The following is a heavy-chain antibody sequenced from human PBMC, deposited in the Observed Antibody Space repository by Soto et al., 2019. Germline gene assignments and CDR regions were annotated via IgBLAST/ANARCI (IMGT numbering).Heavy chain of an antibody. CDR3: ARSGITMVRGVSNWFVP. D-gene: IGHD3-10*01. CDR1: GYTFTGYY. CDR2: INPNSGGT. J-gene: IGHJ5*02. Sequence: ASVKVSCKASGYTFTGYYMHWVRQAPGQGLEWMGWINPNSGGTNYAQKFQGWVTMTRDTSISTAYMELSRLRSDDTAVYYCARSGITMVRGVSNWFVPWGQGTLVTVYS. V-gene: IGHV1-2*04.